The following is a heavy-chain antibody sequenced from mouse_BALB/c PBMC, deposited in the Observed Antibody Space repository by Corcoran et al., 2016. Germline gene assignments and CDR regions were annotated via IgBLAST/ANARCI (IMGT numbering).Heavy chain of an antibody. CDR1: GYTFTNYG. Sequence: QIQLVQSGPELKKPGETVKISCKASGYTFTNYGMNWVKQAPGKGLKWMGWINTYTGEPTYAEDFKGRFAFSLETSASTAYLQINNLKNEDTATYFCAIYYGSSFAYWGQGTLVTVSA. D-gene: IGHD1-1*01. V-gene: IGHV9-3-1*01. J-gene: IGHJ3*01. CDR3: AIYYGSSFAY. CDR2: INTYTGEP.